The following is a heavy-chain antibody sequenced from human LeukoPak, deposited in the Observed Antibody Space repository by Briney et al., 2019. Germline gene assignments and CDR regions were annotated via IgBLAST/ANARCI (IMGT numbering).Heavy chain of an antibody. CDR3: VRGSTLHHYQY. CDR2: IYYSGST. D-gene: IGHD3-10*01. V-gene: IGHV4-39*01. J-gene: IGHJ4*02. Sequence: KPSETLSLTCTVSGGSISSTTYYWGWIRRPPGKGLEWIGSIYYSGSTYYNPSLKSRTTVSVDTSKNQFSLKLSSVTAADTAVYYCVRGSTLHHYQYWGQGTLVTVSS. CDR1: GGSISSTTYY.